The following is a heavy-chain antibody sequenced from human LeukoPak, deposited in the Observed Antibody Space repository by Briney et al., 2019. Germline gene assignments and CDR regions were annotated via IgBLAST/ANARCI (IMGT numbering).Heavy chain of an antibody. V-gene: IGHV3-48*04. Sequence: GGSLRLSCAASGFTFSSYSMNWVRQAPGKGLEWVSYISSSGSTIYYADSVKGRFTISRDNAKNSLYLQMNSLRAEDTAVYYCASAVPYYGSGSYYKPTYWGQGTLVTVSS. CDR1: GFTFSSYS. CDR2: ISSSGSTI. J-gene: IGHJ4*02. CDR3: ASAVPYYGSGSYYKPTY. D-gene: IGHD3-10*01.